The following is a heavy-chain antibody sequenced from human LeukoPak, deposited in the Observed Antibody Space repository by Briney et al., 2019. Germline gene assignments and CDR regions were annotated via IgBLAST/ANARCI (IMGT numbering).Heavy chain of an antibody. CDR1: GYTFTGYY. CDR3: ARMRRDGYDSFDY. J-gene: IGHJ4*02. V-gene: IGHV1-2*02. D-gene: IGHD5-24*01. Sequence: ASVKVSCKASGYTFTGYYMHWVRQPPGQGLEWMGWVNPNSGGTNYAQKFQGRVTMTRDTSISTAYMELSRLRSDDTAVYYCARMRRDGYDSFDYWGQGTLVTVSS. CDR2: VNPNSGGT.